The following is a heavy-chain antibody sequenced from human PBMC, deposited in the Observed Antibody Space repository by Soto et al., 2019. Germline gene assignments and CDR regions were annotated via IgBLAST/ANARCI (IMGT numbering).Heavy chain of an antibody. CDR3: ATHRYITHSGSGNWFDP. CDR1: GGTFSSYA. CDR2: IIPIFGTA. D-gene: IGHD1-20*01. Sequence: QVQLVQSGAEVKKPGSSVKVSCKASGGTFSSYAISWVRQAPGQGLEWMGGIIPIFGTANYAQKFQGRVTITADESTSTAYRELSSLRSEDTAVYYCATHRYITHSGSGNWFDPWGQGTLVTVSS. V-gene: IGHV1-69*01. J-gene: IGHJ5*02.